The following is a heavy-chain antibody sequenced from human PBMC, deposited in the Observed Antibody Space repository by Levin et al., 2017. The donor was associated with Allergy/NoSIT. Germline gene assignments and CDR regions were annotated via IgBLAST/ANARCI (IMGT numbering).Heavy chain of an antibody. Sequence: SQTLSLTCIVSGPVSGVSVCSDDYYWSWIRQHPGKGLEWIGYIRYNDSTHYNPSLKSRVTISRDTSENHFSVRLSSVTAADTAVYYCARGRNSVCLNNWGQGILVTVSS. CDR3: ARGRNSVCLNN. CDR1: GVSVCSDDYY. J-gene: IGHJ4*02. D-gene: IGHD5/OR15-5a*01. CDR2: IRYNDST. V-gene: IGHV4-31*03.